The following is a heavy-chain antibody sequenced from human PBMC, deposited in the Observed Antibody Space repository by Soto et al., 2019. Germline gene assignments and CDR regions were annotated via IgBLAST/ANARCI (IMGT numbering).Heavy chain of an antibody. Sequence: SETLSLTCTFSGGSTTKYYRSWIRQPPGKGREWIGTIAKTGNTKYNPSLKSRVTISVDTPNHQHSLRLSSVPAADSSWYYGARDDRDDCIGNFGYWGQGTLVTVSS. D-gene: IGHD2-21*02. J-gene: IGHJ4*02. CDR3: ARDDRDDCIGNFGY. CDR2: IAKTGNT. V-gene: IGHV4-59*12. CDR1: GGSTTKYY.